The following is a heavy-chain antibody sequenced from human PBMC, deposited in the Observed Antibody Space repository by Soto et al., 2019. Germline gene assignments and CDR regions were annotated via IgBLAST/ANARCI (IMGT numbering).Heavy chain of an antibody. CDR1: GGTFSSYA. Sequence: QVQLVQSGAEVKKPGSSVTVSCKASGGTFSSYAISWVRQAPGQGLEWMGGIIPIFGTANYAQKFQGRVTITADESTSTADMELSSLRSEDTAVYYCAGCSPVTHADCSSWFDPWGQGTLVTVSS. CDR3: AGCSPVTHADCSSWFDP. J-gene: IGHJ5*02. D-gene: IGHD4-4*01. CDR2: IIPIFGTA. V-gene: IGHV1-69*12.